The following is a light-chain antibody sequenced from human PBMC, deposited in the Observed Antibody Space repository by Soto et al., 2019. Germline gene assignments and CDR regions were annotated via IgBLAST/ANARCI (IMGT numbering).Light chain of an antibody. CDR1: QSLLYISNNRNY. J-gene: IGKJ2*01. CDR3: QQYYSTPLT. V-gene: IGKV4-1*01. Sequence: DIVMTQSPDSLAVSLGERATINGKSSQSLLYISNNRNYLAWYQQKPGQPPKMLIYWASTRESGVPDRFSGSGSGTDFTLTIRSPQAEDVAVYYCQQYYSTPLTFGQGTKLEIK. CDR2: WAS.